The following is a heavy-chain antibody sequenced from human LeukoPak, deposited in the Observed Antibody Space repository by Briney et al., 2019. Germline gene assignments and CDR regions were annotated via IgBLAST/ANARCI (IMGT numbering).Heavy chain of an antibody. J-gene: IGHJ3*02. CDR1: GGTFSSYA. CDR2: IIPIFGTA. CDR3: ASARDIVAERILGPNDAFDI. D-gene: IGHD2-15*01. Sequence: SVKVSCRASGGTFSSYAISWVRQAPGQGLEWMGGIIPIFGTANYAQKFQGRVTITADESTSTAYMELSSLRSEDTAVYYCASARDIVAERILGPNDAFDIWSQGTMVTVSS. V-gene: IGHV1-69*01.